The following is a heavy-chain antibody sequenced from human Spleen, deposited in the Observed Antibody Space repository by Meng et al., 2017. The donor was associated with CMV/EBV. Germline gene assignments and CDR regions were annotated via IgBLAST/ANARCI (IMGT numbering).Heavy chain of an antibody. CDR3: AKDKRKGGSGWGGHYYYYGMDV. D-gene: IGHD6-19*01. CDR2: IRYDGSNK. CDR1: GFTFSSYG. V-gene: IGHV3-30*02. J-gene: IGHJ6*02. Sequence: GGSLRLSCAASGFTFSSYGMHWVRQAPGKGLEWVAFIRYDGSNKYYADSVKGRFTISRDNSKNTLYLQMNSLRAEDTAVYYCAKDKRKGGSGWGGHYYYYGMDVWGQGTTVTVSS.